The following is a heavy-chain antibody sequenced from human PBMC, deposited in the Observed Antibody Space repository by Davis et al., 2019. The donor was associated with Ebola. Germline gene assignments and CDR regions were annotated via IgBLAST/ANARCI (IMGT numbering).Heavy chain of an antibody. V-gene: IGHV3-20*04. Sequence: GGSLRLSCAASGFTFADYAMTWVRQAPGKGLEWVSGISWNGGTTGYADAVKGRFTVSRDNAKNSLFLQMNSLRGEDAAVYYCARGGRWYDIMTEASLMDVWGKGTTVAVSS. CDR2: ISWNGGTT. D-gene: IGHD3-9*01. J-gene: IGHJ6*04. CDR3: ARGGRWYDIMTEASLMDV. CDR1: GFTFADYA.